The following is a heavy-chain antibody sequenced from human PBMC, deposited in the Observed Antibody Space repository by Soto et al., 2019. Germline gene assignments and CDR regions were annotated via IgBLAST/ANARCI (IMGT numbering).Heavy chain of an antibody. CDR2: IYYSGST. V-gene: IGHV4-39*01. Sequence: SETLSLTCTVSGGSISSSSYYWGWIRQPPGKGLEWIGSIYYSGSTYYNPSLKSRVTISVDTSKNQFSLKLSSVTAADTAVYYCEGTTLTGVNYYYGMDFSGQGTTVTVSS. CDR1: GGSISSSSYY. D-gene: IGHD7-27*01. J-gene: IGHJ6*02. CDR3: EGTTLTGVNYYYGMDF.